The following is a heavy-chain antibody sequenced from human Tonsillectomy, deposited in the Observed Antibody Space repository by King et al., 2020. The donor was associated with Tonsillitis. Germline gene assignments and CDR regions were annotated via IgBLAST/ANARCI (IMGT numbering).Heavy chain of an antibody. CDR2: INSDGSSI. J-gene: IGHJ5*02. V-gene: IGHV3-74*01. D-gene: IGHD6-19*01. CDR3: VRVSGSGSYNRFDP. CDR1: GCTFSSYW. Sequence: VQLVESGGGLVQPVGSLRLSCAASGCTFSSYWMHWVRQAPGEGLVWVSRINSDGSSITYADSVKGRFTISRDNAKNTLYLQMNSLRAEDTAVYYCVRVSGSGSYNRFDPWGAGTLVTVSS.